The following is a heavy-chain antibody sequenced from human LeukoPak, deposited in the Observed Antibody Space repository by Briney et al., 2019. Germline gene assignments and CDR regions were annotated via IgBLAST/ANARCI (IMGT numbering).Heavy chain of an antibody. CDR3: VRDRGGSGWYYFDY. J-gene: IGHJ4*02. CDR2: ISYNGSQT. V-gene: IGHV3-64*01. D-gene: IGHD6-19*01. CDR1: GFTFSIYA. Sequence: GWALRLSCAASGFTFSIYAMHWVRQAPGKGLEHVSGISYNGSQTYYGNSVKDRFTISRDNAKNTVYLQMASLRVDDMAVYYCVRDRGGSGWYYFDYWGQGTLVTVSS.